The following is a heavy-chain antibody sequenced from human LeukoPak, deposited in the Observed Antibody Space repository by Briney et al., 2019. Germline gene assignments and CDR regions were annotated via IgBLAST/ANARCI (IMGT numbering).Heavy chain of an antibody. CDR2: INHNGNVN. CDR3: ARAHPYYYYYGMDV. Sequence: GGSLRLSCAASGFTFSSYWMNWARQAPGKGLEWVASINHNGNVNYYADSVKGRFTISRDNSKNTLYLQMNSLRAEDTAVYYCARAHPYYYYYGMDVWGQGTTVTVSS. V-gene: IGHV3-7*03. CDR1: GFTFSSYW. J-gene: IGHJ6*02.